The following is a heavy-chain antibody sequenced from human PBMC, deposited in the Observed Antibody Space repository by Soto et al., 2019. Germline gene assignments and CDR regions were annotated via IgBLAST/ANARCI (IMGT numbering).Heavy chain of an antibody. Sequence: GGSLRLSCAASGFTFSSYAMSWVRQAPGKGLEWVSAISGSGGSTYYADSVMGRFTISTDNSKNKMYLQMKSLRAADTAAYYCSKDGNMIIAARLFYFDYWGQGTLVTVSS. CDR1: GFTFSSYA. CDR3: SKDGNMIIAARLFYFDY. V-gene: IGHV3-23*01. D-gene: IGHD6-6*01. CDR2: ISGSGGST. J-gene: IGHJ4*02.